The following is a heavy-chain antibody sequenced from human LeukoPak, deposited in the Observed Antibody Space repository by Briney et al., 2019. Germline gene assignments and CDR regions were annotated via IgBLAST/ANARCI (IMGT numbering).Heavy chain of an antibody. V-gene: IGHV3-23*01. Sequence: GGSPRLSCAASGFTFSIYAMNWVRQAPGKGLEWVSGISDSGRNTYYSDSVKGRFTISRDNSESTVYLQMNSLTAEDTAQYYCATGCVGSPNCQTTGYDHWGQGTLVTVSS. CDR1: GFTFSIYA. CDR3: ATGCVGSPNCQTTGYDH. D-gene: IGHD2-2*01. J-gene: IGHJ4*02. CDR2: ISDSGRNT.